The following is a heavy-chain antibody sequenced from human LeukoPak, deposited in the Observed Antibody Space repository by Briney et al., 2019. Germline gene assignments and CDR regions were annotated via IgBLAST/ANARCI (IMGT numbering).Heavy chain of an antibody. CDR3: ARESYGDNYFDY. CDR1: GFTGNSYA. D-gene: IGHD4-17*01. Sequence: PGGSLRLSCAASGFTGNSYAMHWVRQAPGKGLEWVAVIWYDGSNKYYADSVKGRFTISRDNFKNTLYLQMNSLRAEDTAVYYCARESYGDNYFDYWGQGTLVTVSS. V-gene: IGHV3-33*01. J-gene: IGHJ4*02. CDR2: IWYDGSNK.